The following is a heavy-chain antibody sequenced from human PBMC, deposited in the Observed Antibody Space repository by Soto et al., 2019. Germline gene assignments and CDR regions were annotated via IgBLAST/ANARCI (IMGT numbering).Heavy chain of an antibody. CDR2: IYYSGST. CDR1: GGSISSYY. V-gene: IGHV4-30-4*01. Sequence: PSETLSLTCTVSGGSISSYYWSWIRQPPGKGLEWIGYIYYSGSTYYNPSLKSRVTISVDTSKNQFSLKLSSVTAADTAVYYCARAPLNTLHYFDYWGQGTLVTVSS. CDR3: ARAPLNTLHYFDY. J-gene: IGHJ4*02.